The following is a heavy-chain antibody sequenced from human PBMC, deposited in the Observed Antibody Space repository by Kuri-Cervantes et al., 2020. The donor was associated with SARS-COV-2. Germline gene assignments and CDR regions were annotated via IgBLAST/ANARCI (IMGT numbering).Heavy chain of an antibody. CDR3: ARGGYYDSSGYYEFDY. V-gene: IGHV3-23*01. D-gene: IGHD3-22*01. Sequence: GGSLRLSCAASGFTFSSYAMSWVRQAPGKGLEWVSAISGSGGSTYYADSVKGRFTISRDNSNNTLYLQMNSLRAEDTAVYYCARGGYYDSSGYYEFDYWGQGTLVTVSS. J-gene: IGHJ4*02. CDR2: ISGSGGST. CDR1: GFTFSSYA.